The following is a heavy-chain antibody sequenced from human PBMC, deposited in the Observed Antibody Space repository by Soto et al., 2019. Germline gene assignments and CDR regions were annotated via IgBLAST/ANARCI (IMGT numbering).Heavy chain of an antibody. D-gene: IGHD7-27*01. CDR1: GFTFSSYW. V-gene: IGHV3-74*01. J-gene: IGHJ3*02. CDR2: IDSDSGSI. CDR3: VKDDTHNWGFVGGTDAFDI. Sequence: PGGSLRLSCAASGFTFSSYWMHWVRQAPGKGLVWVSRIDSDSGSIGYADSVKGRFTISRDNAKNSLYLQMNSLRAEDTALYYCVKDDTHNWGFVGGTDAFDIWGQGTMVTVSS.